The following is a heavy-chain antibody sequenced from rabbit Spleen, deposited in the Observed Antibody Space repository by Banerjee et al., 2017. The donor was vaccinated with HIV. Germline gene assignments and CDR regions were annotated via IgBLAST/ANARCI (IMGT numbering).Heavy chain of an antibody. V-gene: IGHV1S40*01. CDR1: GFSFSSSDY. CDR2: INAVTGKA. D-gene: IGHD2-1*01. J-gene: IGHJ4*01. Sequence: QSLEESGGDLVKPGASLTLTCTASGFSFSSSDYMCWVRQAPGKGLEWIACINAVTGKAVYASWAKGRFTFSKTSSTTVTLQMTSLTAADTATYFCARALATMTMMITPFNLWGPGTLVTVS. CDR3: ARALATMTMMITPFNL.